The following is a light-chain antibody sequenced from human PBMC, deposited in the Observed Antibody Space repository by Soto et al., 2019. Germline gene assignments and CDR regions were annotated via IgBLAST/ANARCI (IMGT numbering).Light chain of an antibody. J-gene: IGKJ4*01. Sequence: ETVLTQSPGTLSLSPGERATLSCRASQSVSSNYLAWYQQKPGQAPRLLMYSASSRASGIPDRFSGSGSGTDFTLTISRLEPEDFAVYYCQQFAGSSLTFGGGTKVEIK. V-gene: IGKV3-20*01. CDR2: SAS. CDR1: QSVSSNY. CDR3: QQFAGSSLT.